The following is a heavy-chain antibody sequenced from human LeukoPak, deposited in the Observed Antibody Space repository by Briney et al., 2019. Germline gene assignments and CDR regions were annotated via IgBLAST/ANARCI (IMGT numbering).Heavy chain of an antibody. Sequence: SETLSLTCTVSGGSISSSNSYWGWIRQPPGKGLEWIGNIYYSGNTYYSPSLKSRVTISLDTSKNQFSLKLTSVTAADTAVYYCGRGAGGTEWFDPWGQGALVTVSS. CDR1: GGSISSSNSY. CDR2: IYYSGNT. CDR3: GRGAGGTEWFDP. J-gene: IGHJ5*02. D-gene: IGHD6-13*01. V-gene: IGHV4-39*01.